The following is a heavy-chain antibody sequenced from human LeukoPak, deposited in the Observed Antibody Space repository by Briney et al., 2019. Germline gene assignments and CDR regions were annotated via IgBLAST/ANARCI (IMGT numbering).Heavy chain of an antibody. D-gene: IGHD3-3*01. CDR2: ISGSGGST. CDR3: AKDTHYDFWSGYPDY. V-gene: IGHV3-23*01. Sequence: PGGSLRLSCAASGFTFSSYAMSWVRQAPGKGLEWVSAISGSGGSTYYADSVEGRFTISRDNSKNTLYLQMNSLRAEDTAVYYCAKDTHYDFWSGYPDYWGQGTLVTVSS. CDR1: GFTFSSYA. J-gene: IGHJ4*02.